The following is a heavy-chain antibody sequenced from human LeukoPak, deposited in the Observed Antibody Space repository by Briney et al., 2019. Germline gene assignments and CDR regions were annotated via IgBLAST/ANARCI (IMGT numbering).Heavy chain of an antibody. D-gene: IGHD3-22*01. CDR1: GYTFTGYY. V-gene: IGHV1-2*02. CDR3: ARDGDEGYYYDSSGYYTTFDY. CDR2: INPNSGGT. Sequence: ASVKVSCKASGYTFTGYYMHWVRQAPGQGLEWMGWINPNSGGTNYAQKFQGRVTMTRDTSISTAYMELSRLRSDDTAVYYCARDGDEGYYYDSSGYYTTFDYRGEGTLVTVSS. J-gene: IGHJ4*02.